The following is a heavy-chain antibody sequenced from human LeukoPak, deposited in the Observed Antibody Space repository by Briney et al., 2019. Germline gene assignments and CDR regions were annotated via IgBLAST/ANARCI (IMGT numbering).Heavy chain of an antibody. CDR2: IKQDGSEK. V-gene: IGHV3-7*03. Sequence: GGSLRLSCTASGFTFSSYWMSWVRQAPGKGLEWVANIKQDGSEKNYVDSVRGRLTISRDNAKNSLYLEMNSLRAEDTAVYYCARDPLWGGSGSYYGHWGQGTLVTVSS. CDR1: GFTFSSYW. D-gene: IGHD3-10*01. J-gene: IGHJ4*02. CDR3: ARDPLWGGSGSYYGH.